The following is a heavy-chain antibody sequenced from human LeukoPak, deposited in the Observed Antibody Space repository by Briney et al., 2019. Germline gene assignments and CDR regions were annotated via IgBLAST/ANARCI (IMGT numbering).Heavy chain of an antibody. CDR3: AREYRSYDILTGYYR. D-gene: IGHD3-9*01. J-gene: IGHJ4*02. CDR2: ISYDGSNK. V-gene: IGHV3-30*04. CDR1: GFTFSSYA. Sequence: GGSLRLSCAASGFTFSSYAMHWVRQAPGKGLEWVAVISYDGSNKYYADSVKGRFTISRDNSKNTLYLQMNSLRAEDTAVYYCAREYRSYDILTGYYRWGQGTLVTVSS.